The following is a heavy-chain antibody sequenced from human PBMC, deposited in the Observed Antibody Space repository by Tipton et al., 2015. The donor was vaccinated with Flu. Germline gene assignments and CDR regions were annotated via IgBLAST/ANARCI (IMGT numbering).Heavy chain of an antibody. J-gene: IGHJ4*02. Sequence: AGLVKPSETLSLTCAVYGGSFSGYYWSWIRQPPGKGLEWIGEINHSGSTNYNPSLKSRVTISVDTSKNQFSLKPSSVTAADTAVYYCAIPGAAAAGYGGGFDYWGQGTLVTVSS. CDR1: GGSFSGYY. V-gene: IGHV4-34*01. D-gene: IGHD6-13*01. CDR3: AIPGAAAAGYGGGFDY. CDR2: INHSGST.